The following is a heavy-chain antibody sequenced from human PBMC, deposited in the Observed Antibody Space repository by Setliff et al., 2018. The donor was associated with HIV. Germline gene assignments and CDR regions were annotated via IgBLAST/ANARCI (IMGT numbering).Heavy chain of an antibody. CDR3: ARDGLYGGSSGMDY. Sequence: ASVKVSCKASGYTFTSYAMHWVRQAPGQRLEWMGWINAGNGNTKYSQKFQGRVTITRDTSASTAYMELSSLRSEDTAVYYCARDGLYGGSSGMDYWGQGTLVTVS. J-gene: IGHJ4*02. CDR2: INAGNGNT. CDR1: GYTFTSYA. V-gene: IGHV1-3*01. D-gene: IGHD2-15*01.